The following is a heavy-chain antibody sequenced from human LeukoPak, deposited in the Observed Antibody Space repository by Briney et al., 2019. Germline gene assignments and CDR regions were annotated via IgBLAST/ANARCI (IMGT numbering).Heavy chain of an antibody. CDR1: GYSIKMAYY. V-gene: IGHV4-59*01. CDR3: ARYTYSSIHDAFDX. D-gene: IGHD6-13*01. Sequence: SETLSLTCTVSGYSIKMAYYWGWIRQPPGKGLEWIGYIYYSGSTNYNPSLKSRVTISVDASKNQFSLKLSSATAADTAVYYCARYTYSSIHDAFDXXXQGXXXTVXS. J-gene: IGHJ3*02. CDR2: IYYSGST.